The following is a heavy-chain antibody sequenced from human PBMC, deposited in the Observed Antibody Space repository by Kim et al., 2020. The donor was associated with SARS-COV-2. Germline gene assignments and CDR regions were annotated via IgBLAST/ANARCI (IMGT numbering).Heavy chain of an antibody. V-gene: IGHV3-23*01. CDR1: GFTFSSYA. D-gene: IGHD3-10*01. CDR2: ISGSGGST. Sequence: GGSLRLSCAASGFTFSSYAMSWVRQAPGKGLEWVSAISGSGGSTYYADSVKGRFTISRDNSKNTLYLQMNSLRAEDTAVYYCAKGPYGSGSYSYVDYWGQGTLVIVSS. J-gene: IGHJ4*02. CDR3: AKGPYGSGSYSYVDY.